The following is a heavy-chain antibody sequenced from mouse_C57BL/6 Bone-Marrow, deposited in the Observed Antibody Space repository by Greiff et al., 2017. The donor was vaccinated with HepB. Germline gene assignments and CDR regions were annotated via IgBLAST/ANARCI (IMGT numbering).Heavy chain of an antibody. Sequence: EVKLVESGGGLVQPGGSLKLSCAASGFTFSDYYMYWVRQTPEKRLEWVAYISNGGGSTYYPDTVKGRFTISRDNAKNTLYLQMSRLKSEDTAMYYCARRTTADWYFDVWGTGTTVTVSS. CDR3: ARRTTADWYFDV. CDR1: GFTFSDYY. J-gene: IGHJ1*03. D-gene: IGHD1-2*01. V-gene: IGHV5-12*01. CDR2: ISNGGGST.